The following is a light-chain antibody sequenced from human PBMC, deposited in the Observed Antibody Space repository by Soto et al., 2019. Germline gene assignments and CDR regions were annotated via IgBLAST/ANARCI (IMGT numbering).Light chain of an antibody. CDR2: DAS. V-gene: IGKV3-11*01. J-gene: IGKJ5*01. CDR1: QSVSSY. CDR3: QQPSIT. Sequence: EIVLTQSPATLSLSPGERATLSCRASQSVSSYLAWYQQKPGQAPMLLIYDASNRATGIPARFSGSGSGTDFTLTISSLEPEDFAVYYCQQPSITFGQWTRLEIK.